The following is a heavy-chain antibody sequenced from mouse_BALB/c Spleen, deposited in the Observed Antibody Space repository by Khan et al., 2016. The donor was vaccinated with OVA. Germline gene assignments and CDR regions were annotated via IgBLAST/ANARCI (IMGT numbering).Heavy chain of an antibody. CDR1: GYTFSSYW. CDR3: ARGNYYVSTSWFGY. Sequence: QVQLQQSGAELMKPGASVKLSCKATGYTFSSYWIEWVKQRPGHGLEWIGEILPGSNSTNYNERFKGKATITADTSSNTAYMQISSLTSEDSAIYYCARGNYYVSTSWFGYGGEGTLVTVSA. CDR2: ILPGSNST. V-gene: IGHV1-9*01. J-gene: IGHJ3*01. D-gene: IGHD1-1*01.